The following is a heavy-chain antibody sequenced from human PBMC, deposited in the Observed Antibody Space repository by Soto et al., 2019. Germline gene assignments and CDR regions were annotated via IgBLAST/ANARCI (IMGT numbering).Heavy chain of an antibody. Sequence: ASVKVSCKASGYTFTSYAMHWVRQAPGQRLEWMGWINAGNGNTNYSQKFQGRVTIARDTSASTAYMELSSLRSEDTAVYYCARVPPQQLVRHNWFDPWGQGTLVTVSS. V-gene: IGHV1-3*01. CDR2: INAGNGNT. J-gene: IGHJ5*02. CDR1: GYTFTSYA. CDR3: ARVPPQQLVRHNWFDP. D-gene: IGHD6-13*01.